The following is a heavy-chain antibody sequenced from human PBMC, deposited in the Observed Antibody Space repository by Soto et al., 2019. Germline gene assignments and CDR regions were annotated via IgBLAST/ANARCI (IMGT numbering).Heavy chain of an antibody. D-gene: IGHD2-15*01. CDR2: ISPRTSHI. CDR3: SGCSGGACHQNYGMDV. J-gene: IGHJ6*02. Sequence: EVHLVESGGGLVKPGGSLSLSCAVSGFTFSSCTMNWVRPAPGKGLEWVSSISPRTSHIYYADSVKGRFTISRDNAKNSLFLQMNSLRAEDTAVYYCSGCSGGACHQNYGMDVWGQGTTVTVSS. CDR1: GFTFSSCT. V-gene: IGHV3-21*01.